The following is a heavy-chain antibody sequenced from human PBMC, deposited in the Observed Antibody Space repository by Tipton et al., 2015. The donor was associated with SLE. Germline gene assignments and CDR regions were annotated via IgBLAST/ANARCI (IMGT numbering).Heavy chain of an antibody. Sequence: TLSLTCTVSGDSVSRGYSWGWIRQPPGNGLEWIATISHSGTSYCNPSLKSRATISLDTSNNRFSLDLTYVTAADTAVYYCARDFLGGPQGENWFDPWGQRTPVTVSS. CDR1: GDSVSRGYS. D-gene: IGHD3-3*01. CDR3: ARDFLGGPQGENWFDP. V-gene: IGHV4-38-2*02. CDR2: ISHSGTS. J-gene: IGHJ5*02.